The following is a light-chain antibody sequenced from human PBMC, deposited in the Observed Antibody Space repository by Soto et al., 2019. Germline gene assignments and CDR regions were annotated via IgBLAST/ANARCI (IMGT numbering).Light chain of an antibody. V-gene: IGKV3-15*01. Sequence: EIVMTQSPATLSVSPGERATPSCRASQSVGSNLGWYQQRPGQAPRLIIYRASTRATGIPARFSGSGSGTEFTLTINSLQSEDFAVYYCQQYHNLWAFGRGTKVDIK. CDR2: RAS. CDR1: QSVGSN. J-gene: IGKJ1*01. CDR3: QQYHNLWA.